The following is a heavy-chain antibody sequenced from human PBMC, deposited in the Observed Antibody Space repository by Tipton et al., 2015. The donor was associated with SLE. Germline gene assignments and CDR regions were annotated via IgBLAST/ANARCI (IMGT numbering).Heavy chain of an antibody. CDR1: GGSINIYY. V-gene: IGHV4-59*12. Sequence: TLSLTCTVSGGSINIYYWSWVRQSPGEGLEWIGYIFHSGSTNSNPSLKSRVAMSLDTSKNQFSLRLSSVSTADTAVYYCARLEWLLSKPYGMDVWGQGTTVTVSS. J-gene: IGHJ6*02. CDR2: IFHSGST. D-gene: IGHD3-3*01. CDR3: ARLEWLLSKPYGMDV.